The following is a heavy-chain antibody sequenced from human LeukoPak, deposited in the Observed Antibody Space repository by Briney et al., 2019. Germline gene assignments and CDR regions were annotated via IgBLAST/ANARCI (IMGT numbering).Heavy chain of an antibody. V-gene: IGHV4-61*02. CDR1: GGSISSSSYY. Sequence: SETLSLTCTVSGGSISSSSYYWSWIRQPAGKGLEWIGRIYTSGSTNYNPSLKSRVTISVDTSKNQFSLKLSSVTAADTAVYYCARRGAAAGLFDYWGQGTLVTVSS. D-gene: IGHD6-13*01. J-gene: IGHJ4*02. CDR2: IYTSGST. CDR3: ARRGAAAGLFDY.